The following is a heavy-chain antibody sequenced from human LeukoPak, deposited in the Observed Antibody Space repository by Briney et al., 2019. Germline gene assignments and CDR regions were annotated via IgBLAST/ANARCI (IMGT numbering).Heavy chain of an antibody. CDR3: ARQTIDGSGSYRQD. CDR2: IYTSEST. Sequence: SETLSLTCTVSGGSISSYYWSWIRQPPGKGLEWIGYIYTSESTNYNPSLKSRVTISVDTSKNQFSLKLSSVTAADTAVYYCARQTIDGSGSYRQDWGQGTLVTVSS. CDR1: GGSISSYY. D-gene: IGHD3-10*01. J-gene: IGHJ4*02. V-gene: IGHV4-4*09.